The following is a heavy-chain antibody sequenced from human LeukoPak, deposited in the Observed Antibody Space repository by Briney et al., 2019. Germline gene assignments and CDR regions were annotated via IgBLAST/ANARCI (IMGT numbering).Heavy chain of an antibody. CDR1: GGTFSSYA. CDR2: IIPIFGTA. CDR3: ARCTRRAYYYYGMDV. V-gene: IGHV1-69*13. J-gene: IGHJ6*02. D-gene: IGHD6-6*01. Sequence: SVKVSCKASGGTFSSYAISWVRQAPGQGLGWMGGIIPIFGTANYAQKFQGRVTITADESTSTAYMELSSLRSEDTAVYYCARCTRRAYYYYGMDVWGQGTTVTVSS.